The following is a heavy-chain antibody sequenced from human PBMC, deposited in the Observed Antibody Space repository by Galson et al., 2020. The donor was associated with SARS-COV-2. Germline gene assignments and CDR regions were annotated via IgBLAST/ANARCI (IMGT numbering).Heavy chain of an antibody. CDR1: GGSIRSDTYY. Sequence: SETLSLTCTVSGGSIRSDTYYWGWIRQPPGKGLEWLGSVDHRGNTYRNPSLKSRLTLSVDTSHNHFSLNLASVMAADTAVYFCVSVDEAFDPWGQGTLVTVSS. CDR2: VDHRGNT. V-gene: IGHV4-39*07. J-gene: IGHJ5*02. CDR3: VSVDEAFDP.